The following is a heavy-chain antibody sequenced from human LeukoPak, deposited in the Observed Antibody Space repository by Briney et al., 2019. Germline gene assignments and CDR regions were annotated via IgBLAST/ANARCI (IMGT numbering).Heavy chain of an antibody. D-gene: IGHD3-9*01. CDR3: ARSRGDYDILTGYYYYYYGMDV. V-gene: IGHV1-2*02. J-gene: IGHJ6*02. CDR1: GYTFTGYY. Sequence: ASVKVSCKASGYTFTGYYMHWVRQAPGQGLEWMGWINPNSGGTNYAQKFQGRVTITSDTSISTAYMELSRLRSDDTAVYYCARSRGDYDILTGYYYYYYGMDVWGQGTTVTVSS. CDR2: INPNSGGT.